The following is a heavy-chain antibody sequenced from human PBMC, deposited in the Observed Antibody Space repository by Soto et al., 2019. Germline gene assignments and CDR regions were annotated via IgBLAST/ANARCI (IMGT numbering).Heavy chain of an antibody. V-gene: IGHV4-30-4*01. CDR3: ARDFFDSSDYTTNWFDP. CDR1: GGSISSGDYY. CDR2: IYYSGST. Sequence: PSETLSLTCTVSGGSISSGDYYWSWIRQPPGKGLEWIGYIYYSGSTYYNPSLKSRVTISVDTSKNQFSLKLSSVTAADAALYYCARDFFDSSDYTTNWFDPWGQGTLVTVS. J-gene: IGHJ5*02. D-gene: IGHD3-22*01.